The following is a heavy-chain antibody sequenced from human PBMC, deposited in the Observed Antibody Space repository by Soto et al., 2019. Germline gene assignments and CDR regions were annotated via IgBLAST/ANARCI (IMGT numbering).Heavy chain of an antibody. J-gene: IGHJ6*02. V-gene: IGHV1-69*13. D-gene: IGHD3-22*01. CDR2: IIPIFGTA. CDR3: ARDTYYYDSSGYGYYYGMDV. CDR1: GGIFSSYA. Sequence: SVKVSCKASGGIFSSYAIAWVRQAPGQGLEWMGGIIPIFGTANYAQKFQGRVTITADESTSTAYMELSSLRSEDTAVYYCARDTYYYDSSGYGYYYGMDVWGQGTTVTVSS.